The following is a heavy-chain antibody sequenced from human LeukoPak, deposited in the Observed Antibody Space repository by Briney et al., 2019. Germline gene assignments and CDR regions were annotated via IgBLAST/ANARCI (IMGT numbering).Heavy chain of an antibody. J-gene: IGHJ3*02. V-gene: IGHV1-69*05. D-gene: IGHD3-10*02. Sequence: SVKVSCKASGGTFSSYAISWVRQAPGQGLEWMGGIIPIFGTANFAQKFQGRVTITTDESTSTAYMELSSLRSEDTAVYYCARDVRVTVGIDAFDIWGQGTMVTVSS. CDR1: GGTFSSYA. CDR3: ARDVRVTVGIDAFDI. CDR2: IIPIFGTA.